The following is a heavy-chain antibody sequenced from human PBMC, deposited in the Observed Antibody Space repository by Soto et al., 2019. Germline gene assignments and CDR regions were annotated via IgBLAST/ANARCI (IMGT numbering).Heavy chain of an antibody. J-gene: IGHJ4*02. V-gene: IGHV3-30-3*01. CDR3: ARYYDY. CDR1: GFTFSSYA. CDR2: ISYDGSNK. Sequence: GGSLRLSCAASGFTFSSYAMHWVRQAPGKGLEWVAVISYDGSNKYYADSVKGRFTISRDNSKNTLYLQMNSLRAEDTTVYYCARYYDYWGQGTLVTVSS. D-gene: IGHD1-26*01.